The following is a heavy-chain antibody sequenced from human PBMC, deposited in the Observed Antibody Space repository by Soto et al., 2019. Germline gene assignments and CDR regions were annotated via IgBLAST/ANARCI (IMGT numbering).Heavy chain of an antibody. CDR1: GGTFVRHV. J-gene: IGHJ5*02. CDR3: ATPACAVTWCALSHNFDH. D-gene: IGHD2-2*01. CDR2: INPLSGIP. Sequence: QVQLVQSGAEVKKPESSVKVSCKTSGGTFVRHVISWVRQAPGQGPEWMGKINPLSGIPNYAQKFQDRVTFIAATASSTACMELRSLRSDDSAVYDCATPACAVTWCALSHNFDHWGQGTLVTVSS. V-gene: IGHV1-69*09.